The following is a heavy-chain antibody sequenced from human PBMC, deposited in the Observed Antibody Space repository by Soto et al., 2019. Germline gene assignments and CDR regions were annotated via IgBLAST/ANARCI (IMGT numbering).Heavy chain of an antibody. D-gene: IGHD2-8*01. V-gene: IGHV1-18*01. CDR2: ISAYNGNT. J-gene: IGHJ6*02. CDR3: AGVVLDNDYYYGMDV. Sequence: QVQLVQSGAEVKKPGASVKVSCKASGYTFTSYGISWVRQAPGQGLEWMGWISAYNGNTTYAQKLQGRVTLTTDTSTSTAYMELRSLRSEDTAVYYCAGVVLDNDYYYGMDVWGQGTTVTVSS. CDR1: GYTFTSYG.